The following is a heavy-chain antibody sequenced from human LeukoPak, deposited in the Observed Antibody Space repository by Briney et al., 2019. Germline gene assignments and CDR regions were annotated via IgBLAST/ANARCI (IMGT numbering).Heavy chain of an antibody. CDR1: GGSISSYY. Sequence: SETLSLTCTVSGGSISSYYWSWIRQPPGKGLEWIGYIYYSGSTNYNPSLKSRVTISVDTSKNPFSLKLSSVTAADTAVYYCARFVVRGVINWFDPWGQGTLVTVSS. J-gene: IGHJ5*02. V-gene: IGHV4-59*01. CDR2: IYYSGST. CDR3: ARFVVRGVINWFDP. D-gene: IGHD3-10*01.